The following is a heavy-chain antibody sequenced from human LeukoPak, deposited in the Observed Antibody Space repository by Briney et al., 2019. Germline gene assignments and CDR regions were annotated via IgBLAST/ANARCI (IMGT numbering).Heavy chain of an antibody. V-gene: IGHV4-59*01. Sequence: SETLSPTCTVSGGSISSYYWSWIRQPPGKGLEWIGYIYYSGSTNYNPSLKSRVTISVDTSKNQFSLKLSSVTAADTAVYYCARTQQYDSSPFDYWGQGTLVTVSS. J-gene: IGHJ4*02. CDR3: ARTQQYDSSPFDY. D-gene: IGHD3-22*01. CDR2: IYYSGST. CDR1: GGSISSYY.